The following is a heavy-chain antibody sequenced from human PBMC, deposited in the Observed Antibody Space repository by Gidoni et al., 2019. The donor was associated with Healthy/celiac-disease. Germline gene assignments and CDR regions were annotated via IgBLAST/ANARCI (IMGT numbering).Heavy chain of an antibody. CDR2: ISHSGST. Sequence: QLQLQESGSGLVKPSQTLSLTCVVSGGSISSGDYSWSWIRQPPGKGLEWIGYISHSGSTSYTPSLKSRVTISVDMSKNQFSLKLNSVTAADTAVYYCARVSSSWYSNSYYYMDVWGKGTTVTVSS. J-gene: IGHJ6*03. CDR3: ARVSSSWYSNSYYYMDV. V-gene: IGHV4-30-2*01. CDR1: GGSISSGDYS. D-gene: IGHD6-13*01.